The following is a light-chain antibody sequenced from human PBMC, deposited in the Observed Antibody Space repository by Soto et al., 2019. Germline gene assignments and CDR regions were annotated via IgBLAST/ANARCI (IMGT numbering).Light chain of an antibody. V-gene: IGKV3-11*01. CDR3: QQRSDWPLT. CDR1: QSVGST. Sequence: EIVLTQSPATLSLSPGERATLSCRASQSVGSTLAWYQQKPGRAPRLLIIDASNRATAIPARFSGSGSGTDFTLTIRSLEPEDFAVYYCQQRSDWPLTFGGGTKVDIK. CDR2: DAS. J-gene: IGKJ4*01.